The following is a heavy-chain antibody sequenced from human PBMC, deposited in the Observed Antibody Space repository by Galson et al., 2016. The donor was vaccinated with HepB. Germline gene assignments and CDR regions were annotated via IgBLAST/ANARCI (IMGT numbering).Heavy chain of an antibody. CDR2: FSSNGGDT. D-gene: IGHD2-2*01. J-gene: IGHJ4*02. CDR3: VKGYCRTTTCPRSIYFDY. Sequence: SLRLSCAASGFTFSNYAMHWVRQAPGKGLEYVSAFSSNGGDTYYADSVKGRFAISRDNSKNTSYLQMSSLRAEDTAVYYCVKGYCRTTTCPRSIYFDYWGQGTLVTVSS. V-gene: IGHV3-64D*08. CDR1: GFTFSNYA.